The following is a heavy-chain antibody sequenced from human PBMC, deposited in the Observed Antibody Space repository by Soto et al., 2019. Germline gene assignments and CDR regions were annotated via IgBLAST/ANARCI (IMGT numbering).Heavy chain of an antibody. CDR1: GVSISTYY. CDR3: ARCGLDYGMDV. Sequence: QVQLQESGPGLVKPSETLSLTCTVSGVSISTYYWCWTRQPAGKGLEWIGRFYHTGKTNYNPSLQSRLTMSADTSRNQFSLNLTSVTAADTAVYYCARCGLDYGMDVWGQGTTVTVSS. D-gene: IGHD3-16*01. V-gene: IGHV4-4*07. J-gene: IGHJ6*02. CDR2: FYHTGKT.